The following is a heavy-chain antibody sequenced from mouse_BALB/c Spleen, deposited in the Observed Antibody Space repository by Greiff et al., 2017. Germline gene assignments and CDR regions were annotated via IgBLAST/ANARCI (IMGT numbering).Heavy chain of an antibody. V-gene: IGHV7-3*02. CDR2: IRNKANGYTT. Sequence: EVMLVESGGGLVQPGGSLRLSCATSGFTFTDYYMSWVRQPPGQALEWLGFIRNKANGYTTEYSASVKGRFTISRDNSQSILYLQMNTLRAEDSATYYCARDRGYYDGYCAMDYWGQGTSVTVSS. CDR1: GFTFTDYY. J-gene: IGHJ4*01. CDR3: ARDRGYYDGYCAMDY. D-gene: IGHD2-4*01.